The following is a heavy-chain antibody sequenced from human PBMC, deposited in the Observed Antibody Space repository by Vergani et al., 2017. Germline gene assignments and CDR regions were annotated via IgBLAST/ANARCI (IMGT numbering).Heavy chain of an antibody. CDR3: ARGDYGILTGYRY. J-gene: IGHJ4*02. Sequence: QVQVVQSGAEVKKSGASVKVSCKTSGYTFSNYYMHWVRQAPGKGLEGMGIINPSGGHTNYAQKFQGRVTMTRDTSTSTVYMELSSLRSEDTAIYYCARGDYGILTGYRYWGQGTLVTVSA. D-gene: IGHD3-9*01. CDR2: INPSGGHT. V-gene: IGHV1-46*03. CDR1: GYTFSNYY.